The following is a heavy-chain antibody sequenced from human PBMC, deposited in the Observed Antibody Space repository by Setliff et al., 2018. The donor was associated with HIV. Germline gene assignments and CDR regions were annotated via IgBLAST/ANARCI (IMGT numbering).Heavy chain of an antibody. J-gene: IGHJ4*02. V-gene: IGHV4-61*05. Sequence: PSETLSLTCSVSGASINSGSYYWTWIRQPPGKGLEWIGEIYHSGSTNYKPSLKTRVTISVDKSKNQFSLRLTSVTAADTAICYCARSSTAGFDFWGQGTLVTVSS. CDR2: IYHSGST. D-gene: IGHD6-19*01. CDR3: ARSSTAGFDF. CDR1: GASINSGSYY.